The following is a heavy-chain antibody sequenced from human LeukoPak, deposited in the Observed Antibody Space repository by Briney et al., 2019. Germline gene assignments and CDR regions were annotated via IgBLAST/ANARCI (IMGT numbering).Heavy chain of an antibody. CDR2: INPNPNSGVT. CDR3: ARAPEYSTAWPYKNWFDP. V-gene: IGHV1-2*02. D-gene: IGHD6-6*01. Sequence: ASVKVSCKASGYAFTGSYVHWVRQAPGQGLEWMGWINPNPNSGVTNYAQKFQGRVTMTRDTSISTAYMELSRLTSDDTAVYYCARAPEYSTAWPYKNWFDPWGQGTLVTVSP. CDR1: GYAFTGSY. J-gene: IGHJ5*02.